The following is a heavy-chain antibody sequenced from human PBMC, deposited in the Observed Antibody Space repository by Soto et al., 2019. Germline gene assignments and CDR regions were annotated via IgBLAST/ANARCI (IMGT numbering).Heavy chain of an antibody. Sequence: EVQLVESGGGLVKPGGSLRLSCAASGFTFSNAWRSWVRQAPGKGLEWVGRIKSKTDGGTTDYAAPVKGRFTISRDDSKNTLYLQMNSLKTEDTAVYYCTTVSRRGRAFDIWGQGTMVTVSS. D-gene: IGHD3-10*01. J-gene: IGHJ3*02. CDR1: GFTFSNAW. CDR3: TTVSRRGRAFDI. V-gene: IGHV3-15*01. CDR2: IKSKTDGGTT.